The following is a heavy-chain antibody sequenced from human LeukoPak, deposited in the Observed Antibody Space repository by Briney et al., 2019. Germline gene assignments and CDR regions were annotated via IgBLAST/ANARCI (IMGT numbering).Heavy chain of an antibody. V-gene: IGHV4-61*01. J-gene: IGHJ5*02. Sequence: SETLSLTCTASGGSISSSSYYWGWIRQPPGKGLEWIGYIYYSGSTNYNPSLKSRVTISVDTSKNQFSLKLSSVTAADTAVYYRARDKTNWFDPWGQGTLVTVSS. CDR1: GGSISSSSYY. CDR2: IYYSGST. CDR3: ARDKTNWFDP.